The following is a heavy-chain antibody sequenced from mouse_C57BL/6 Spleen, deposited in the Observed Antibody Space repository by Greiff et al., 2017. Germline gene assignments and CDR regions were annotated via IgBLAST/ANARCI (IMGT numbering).Heavy chain of an antibody. CDR1: GYTFTSYW. CDR3: ARSGAHYYGSDDY. CDR2: IHPNSGST. Sequence: VQLQQPGAELVKPGASVKLSCKASGYTFTSYWMHWVKQRPGQGLEWIGMIHPNSGSTNYNEKFKSKATLTVDKSSSTAYMQLSSLTSEDSAVXYCARSGAHYYGSDDYWGQGTTLTVSS. J-gene: IGHJ2*01. V-gene: IGHV1-64*01. D-gene: IGHD1-1*01.